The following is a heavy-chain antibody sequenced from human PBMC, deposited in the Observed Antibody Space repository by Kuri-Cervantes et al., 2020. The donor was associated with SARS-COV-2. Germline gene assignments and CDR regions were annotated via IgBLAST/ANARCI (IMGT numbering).Heavy chain of an antibody. CDR2: IKQDGSEK. V-gene: IGHV3-7*01. Sequence: GGSLRLSCAASGFTFSSYWMSWVRQAPGKGLEWVANIKQDGSEKYYVDSVKGRFTISRDNAKNSLYLQMNSLRAEDTAVYYCARWQKYGSGSYSDAFDIWGQGTMVTVSS. J-gene: IGHJ3*02. D-gene: IGHD3-10*01. CDR1: GFTFSSYW. CDR3: ARWQKYGSGSYSDAFDI.